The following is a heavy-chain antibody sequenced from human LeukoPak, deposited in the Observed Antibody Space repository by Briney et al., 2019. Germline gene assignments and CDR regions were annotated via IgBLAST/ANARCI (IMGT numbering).Heavy chain of an antibody. V-gene: IGHV3-11*01. CDR3: ARKETADYYYGMDV. J-gene: IGHJ6*02. CDR2: ISSSGSTI. Sequence: GGPLRLSCAASGFTFSDYYMSWIRQAPGKGLEWVSYISSSGSTIYYADSVKGRFTISRDNAKNSLYLQMNSLRAEDTAVYYCARKETADYYYGMDVWGQGTTVTVSS. D-gene: IGHD2-21*02. CDR1: GFTFSDYY.